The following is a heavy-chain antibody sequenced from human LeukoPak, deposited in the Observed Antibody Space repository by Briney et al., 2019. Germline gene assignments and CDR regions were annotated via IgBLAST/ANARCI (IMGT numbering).Heavy chain of an antibody. Sequence: SETLSLTCTVSGGSISSYYWSWIRQPPGKGLEWIGYIYYSGSTNYNPSLKSRVTVSVDTSKNQFSLKLSSVTAADTAVYYCARIPGAPDAFDIWGQGTMVTVSS. CDR1: GGSISSYY. V-gene: IGHV4-59*08. J-gene: IGHJ3*02. CDR2: IYYSGST. D-gene: IGHD3-10*01. CDR3: ARIPGAPDAFDI.